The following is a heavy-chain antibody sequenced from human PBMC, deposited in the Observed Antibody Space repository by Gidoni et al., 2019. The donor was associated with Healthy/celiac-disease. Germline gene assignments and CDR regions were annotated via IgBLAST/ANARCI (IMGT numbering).Heavy chain of an antibody. V-gene: IGHV3-21*06. CDR2: ISSSSSYI. CDR3: AREGGLRYFDWLPASQAPNWFDP. Sequence: EVQLVESGGGLVKPGGSLRLSCAASGFTFSSYSMNWVRQAPGKGLEWVSSISSSSSYIYYADSVKGRFTISRDNAKNSLYLQMNSLRAEDTAVYYCAREGGLRYFDWLPASQAPNWFDPWGQGTLVTVSS. CDR1: GFTFSSYS. D-gene: IGHD3-9*01. J-gene: IGHJ5*02.